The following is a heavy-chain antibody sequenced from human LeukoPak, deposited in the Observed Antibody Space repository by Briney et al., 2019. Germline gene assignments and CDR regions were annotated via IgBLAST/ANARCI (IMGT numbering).Heavy chain of an antibody. CDR2: ISDTYATT. CDR3: VRHDSFIPF. D-gene: IGHD2-21*01. J-gene: IGHJ4*02. V-gene: IGHV3-23*01. CDR1: GYTITNYA. Sequence: GGSLRLSCAASGYTITNYAISCYRQAPGKGLEWVSSISDTYATTYYTDSVKGRCTISRDNSKNTVYLQLNNLRAEDTAVYFCVRHDSFIPFWGQGTLVTVSS.